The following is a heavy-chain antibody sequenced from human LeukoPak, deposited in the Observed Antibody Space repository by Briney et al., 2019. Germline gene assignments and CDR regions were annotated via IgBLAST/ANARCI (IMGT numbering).Heavy chain of an antibody. CDR2: ISYDGSNK. Sequence: GGSLRLSCAASGFTFSSYGMHWVRQAPGKGLEWVAVISYDGSNKYYADSVKGRFTISRDNSKNTLYLQMNSLRAEDTAVYYCARTMRIDYDSSGYYYDSYMDVWGKGTTVTISS. CDR3: ARTMRIDYDSSGYYYDSYMDV. CDR1: GFTFSSYG. J-gene: IGHJ6*03. V-gene: IGHV3-30*03. D-gene: IGHD3-22*01.